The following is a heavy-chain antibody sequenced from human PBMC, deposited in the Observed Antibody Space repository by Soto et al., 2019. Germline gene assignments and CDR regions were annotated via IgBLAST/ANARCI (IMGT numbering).Heavy chain of an antibody. CDR3: AHNHSSPSSFYYGMGV. Sequence: QVQLVESGGGVVQPGRSLRLSCAASEFTFRNYGMHWVRQAPGKGLEWTALISYDGSSKYYVDSVKGRFTISRDNSKKTLYLQMNSPRADDTALYYWAHNHSSPSSFYYGMGVWGQGTTVTVSS. CDR1: EFTFRNYG. V-gene: IGHV3-30*03. J-gene: IGHJ6*02. D-gene: IGHD6-6*01. CDR2: ISYDGSSK.